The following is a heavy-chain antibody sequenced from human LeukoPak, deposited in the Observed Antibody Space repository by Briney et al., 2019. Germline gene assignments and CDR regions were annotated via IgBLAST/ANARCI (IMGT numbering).Heavy chain of an antibody. CDR2: IYPNSGGT. CDR1: GYTFTGYY. V-gene: IGHV1-2*02. CDR3: AREQGYYDSSGYYPDY. D-gene: IGHD3-22*01. J-gene: IGHJ4*02. Sequence: SVKVSCKASGYTFTGYYMHAVRQAPGQGVEWMGWIYPNSGGTTYAQKFQGRVTKTRDTSISTAYMELSRLRSDDTAVYYCAREQGYYDSSGYYPDYWGQGTLVTVSS.